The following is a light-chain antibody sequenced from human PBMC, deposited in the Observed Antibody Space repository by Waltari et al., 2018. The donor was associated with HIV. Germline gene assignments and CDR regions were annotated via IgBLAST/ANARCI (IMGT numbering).Light chain of an antibody. CDR1: QSISSSY. CDR3: QQYGSSPRT. V-gene: IGKV3-20*01. CDR2: GAS. J-gene: IGKJ1*01. Sequence: ELVLTQSPGTLSLSPGERATLSCRASQSISSSYLAWYQQKPGQAPRLLIYGASIRATGIPDRFSGSGSGTDFTLTISRLEPEDFAVYYCQQYGSSPRTFGQGTKVEIK.